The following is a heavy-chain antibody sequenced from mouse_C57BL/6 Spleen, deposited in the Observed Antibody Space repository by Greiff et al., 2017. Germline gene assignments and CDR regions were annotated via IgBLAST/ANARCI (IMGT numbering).Heavy chain of an antibody. D-gene: IGHD2-5*01. J-gene: IGHJ4*01. V-gene: IGHV1-54*01. CDR2: INPGSGGT. CDR3: ARNSNYVPYAMDY. CDR1: GYAFTNYL. Sequence: QVQLKESGAELVRPGTSVKVSCKASGYAFTNYLIEWVKQRPGQGLEWIGVINPGSGGTNYNEKFKGKATLTADKSSSTAYMQLSSLTSEDSAVYFCARNSNYVPYAMDYWGQGTSVTVSS.